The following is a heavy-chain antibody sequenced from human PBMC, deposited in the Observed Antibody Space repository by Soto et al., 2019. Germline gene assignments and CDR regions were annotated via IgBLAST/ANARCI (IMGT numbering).Heavy chain of an antibody. J-gene: IGHJ1*01. CDR3: ARTGIVVVTAQRYFQH. CDR1: GGSFSGYY. D-gene: IGHD2-21*02. V-gene: IGHV4-34*01. CDR2: INHSGST. Sequence: QVQLQQWGAGLLKPSETLSLTCAVYGGSFSGYYWSWIRQPPGKGLEWIGEINHSGSTNYNPSLNSRVTISVDTSKNQFSLKLSAVHAADTAVYYCARTGIVVVTAQRYFQHWGQGTLVTVSS.